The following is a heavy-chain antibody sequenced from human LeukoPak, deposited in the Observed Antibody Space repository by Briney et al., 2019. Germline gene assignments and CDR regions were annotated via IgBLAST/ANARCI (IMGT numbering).Heavy chain of an antibody. J-gene: IGHJ6*03. V-gene: IGHV4-30-4*08. CDR1: GGSISSGDYY. CDR2: IYYSGST. CDR3: ARLTIFGVVIDYYYYMDV. D-gene: IGHD3-3*01. Sequence: SETLSLTCTVSGGSISSGDYYWSWIRQPPGKGLEWIGYIYYSGSTYYNPSLKSRVTISVDTSKNQFSLKLSSVTAADTAVYYCARLTIFGVVIDYYYYMDVWGKGTTVTVSS.